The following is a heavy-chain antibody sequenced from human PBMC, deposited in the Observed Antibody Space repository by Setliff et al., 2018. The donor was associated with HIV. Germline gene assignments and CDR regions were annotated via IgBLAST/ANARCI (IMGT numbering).Heavy chain of an antibody. J-gene: IGHJ3*02. CDR2: ISAYNGNT. Sequence: ASVKVSCKASGYTFTSYGISWVRQAPGQGLEWMGWISAYNGNTNHAQKLQGRVTMTTDTSTSTAYMELRSLRSDDTAVYYCARGDSGSYPQQDAFDIWGQGTMVTVSS. CDR1: GYTFTSYG. CDR3: ARGDSGSYPQQDAFDI. D-gene: IGHD1-26*01. V-gene: IGHV1-18*01.